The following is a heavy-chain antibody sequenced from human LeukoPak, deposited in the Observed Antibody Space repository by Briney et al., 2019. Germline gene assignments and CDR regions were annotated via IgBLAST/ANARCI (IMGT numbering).Heavy chain of an antibody. Sequence: GASVKVSCKASGFTFTSSAVQWVRQARGQRLEWIGWIVVGSGNTNYAQKFQERVTITRDMSTSTAYMELSSLRSEDTAVYYCAREIGSLSSHRDYWGQGTLATVSS. CDR2: IVVGSGNT. CDR1: GFTFTSSA. V-gene: IGHV1-58*01. D-gene: IGHD2-15*01. CDR3: AREIGSLSSHRDY. J-gene: IGHJ4*02.